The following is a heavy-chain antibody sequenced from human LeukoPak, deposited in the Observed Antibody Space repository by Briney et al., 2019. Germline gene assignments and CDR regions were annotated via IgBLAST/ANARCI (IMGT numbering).Heavy chain of an antibody. Sequence: QTGGPLKLSCAASGFTFSKYWMLRVRQAPGRGLESVSRINTDGTVTTYADSVKGRYTVSRDNADNTMFLQMNSVRDEDTAVYYCATKQWLAPPPDSWGQGTPVTVSS. V-gene: IGHV3-74*01. D-gene: IGHD6-19*01. J-gene: IGHJ4*02. CDR2: INTDGTVT. CDR3: ATKQWLAPPPDS. CDR1: GFTFSKYW.